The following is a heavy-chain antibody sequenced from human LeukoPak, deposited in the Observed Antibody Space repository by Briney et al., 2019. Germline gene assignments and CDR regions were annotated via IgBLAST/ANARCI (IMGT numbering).Heavy chain of an antibody. Sequence: PSETLSLTCTVFGGSISGYYWSRIRQSPGKGLEWIGYIYYTGITAYNPSLGSRVTISVDRSNNQFSLRPTSVTAADTAVYYCARLHSSRAEEFDPWGQGTLVTVSS. V-gene: IGHV4-59*01. CDR1: GGSISGYY. J-gene: IGHJ5*02. CDR2: IYYTGIT. CDR3: ARLHSSRAEEFDP.